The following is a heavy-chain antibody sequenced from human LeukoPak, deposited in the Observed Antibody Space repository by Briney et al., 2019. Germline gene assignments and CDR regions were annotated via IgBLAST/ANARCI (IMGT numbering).Heavy chain of an antibody. J-gene: IGHJ5*02. V-gene: IGHV4-34*01. CDR3: ARGVYYGSGSSLGGWWFDP. CDR1: GGSFSGYY. Sequence: SETLSLTCAVYGGSFSGYYWSWIRQPPGKGLEWIGEINHSGSTNYNPSLKSRGTISVDTSKNQFSLKLSSVTAADTAVYYCARGVYYGSGSSLGGWWFDPWGQGTLVTVSS. D-gene: IGHD3-10*01. CDR2: INHSGST.